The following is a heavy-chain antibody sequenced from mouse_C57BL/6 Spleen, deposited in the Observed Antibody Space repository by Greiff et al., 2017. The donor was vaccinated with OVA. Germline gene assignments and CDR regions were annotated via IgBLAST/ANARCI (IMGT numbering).Heavy chain of an antibody. J-gene: IGHJ1*03. CDR2: ISSGSSTI. Sequence: EVKLMESGGGLVKPGGSLKLSCAASGFTFSDYGMHWVRQAPEKGLEWVAYISSGSSTIYYADTVKGRFTISRDNAKTTLFLQMTSLRSEDTAMYYCARLDYGSSYWYFEGWGTGTTVTVSS. V-gene: IGHV5-17*01. CDR3: ARLDYGSSYWYFEG. D-gene: IGHD1-1*01. CDR1: GFTFSDYG.